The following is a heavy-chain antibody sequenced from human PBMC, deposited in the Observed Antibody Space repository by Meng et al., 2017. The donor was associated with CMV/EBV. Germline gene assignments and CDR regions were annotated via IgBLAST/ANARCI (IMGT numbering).Heavy chain of an antibody. D-gene: IGHD2-2*01. V-gene: IGHV4-34*01. J-gene: IGHJ4*02. CDR2: INHSGST. Sequence: SETLSLTCTVSGGSISSYYWSWIRQPPGKGLEWIGEINHSGSTNYNPSLKSRVTISVDTSKNQFSLKLSSVTAADTAVYYCARVGGDIVVVPALGYFDYWGQGTLVTVSS. CDR1: GGSISSYY. CDR3: ARVGGDIVVVPALGYFDY.